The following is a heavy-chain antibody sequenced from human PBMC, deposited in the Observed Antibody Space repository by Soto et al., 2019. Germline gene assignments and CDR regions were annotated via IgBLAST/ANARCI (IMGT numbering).Heavy chain of an antibody. J-gene: IGHJ6*02. CDR2: INPNSGGT. CDR3: AREVRGFGGTYGMDV. CDR1: GYTFTGYY. Sequence: QVQLVQSGAEVKKPGASVKVSCKASGYTFTGYYMHWVRQAPGQGLEWMGWINPNSGGTNYAQKFQGRVTMTRDTSISTAYMELSRLRSDDTAVYYCAREVRGFGGTYGMDVWGQGTTVTVSS. V-gene: IGHV1-2*02. D-gene: IGHD3-10*01.